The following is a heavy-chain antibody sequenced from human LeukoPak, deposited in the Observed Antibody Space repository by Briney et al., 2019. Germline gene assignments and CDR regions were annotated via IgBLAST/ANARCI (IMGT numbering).Heavy chain of an antibody. CDR2: VYPGDSDT. CDR3: ASEREGDAFDI. D-gene: IGHD1-26*01. CDR1: GYIFTSYW. V-gene: IGHV5-51*01. J-gene: IGHJ3*02. Sequence: EALKISCKGSGYIFTSYWIGWLRQMPGKGLEGVGIVYPGDSDTRYSPSFQGQVTISADKSISTAYLQWSSLKASDTAMYYCASEREGDAFDIWGQGTMVTVSS.